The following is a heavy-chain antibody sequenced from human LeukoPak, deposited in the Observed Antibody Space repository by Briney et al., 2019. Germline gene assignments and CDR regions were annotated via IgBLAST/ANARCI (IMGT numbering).Heavy chain of an antibody. V-gene: IGHV3-21*01. Sequence: PGGSLRLSCAASGFTFSSYSMNWVRQAPGKGLEWVSSISSSSSYIYYADSVKGRFTISRDNAKNTLYLQMNSLRSDDTAVYYCARVARTGIGELLRPLDKWGQGTLVSVSS. D-gene: IGHD3-10*01. CDR3: ARVARTGIGELLRPLDK. J-gene: IGHJ4*02. CDR2: ISSSSSYI. CDR1: GFTFSSYS.